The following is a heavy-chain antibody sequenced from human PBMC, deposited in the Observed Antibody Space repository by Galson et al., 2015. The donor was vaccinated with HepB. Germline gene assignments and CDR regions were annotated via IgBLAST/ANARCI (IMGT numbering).Heavy chain of an antibody. CDR2: IKQDGSEK. V-gene: IGHV3-7*03. J-gene: IGHJ6*02. Sequence: SLRLSCAASGFTVSGYWMSWVRQAPGKGLEWVANIKQDGSEKYYVDSVKGRFTISRDNAKNSVFLQMDSLRADDTAVYYCARVESVHCYYAMDVWGQGTTVTVSS. D-gene: IGHD5/OR15-5a*01. CDR1: GFTVSGYW. CDR3: ARVESVHCYYAMDV.